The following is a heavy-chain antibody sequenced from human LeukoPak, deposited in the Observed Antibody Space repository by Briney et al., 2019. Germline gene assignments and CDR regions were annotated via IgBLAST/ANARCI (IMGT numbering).Heavy chain of an antibody. CDR1: GGSIGIYY. V-gene: IGHV4-59*01. D-gene: IGHD6-19*01. CDR3: ARGSGWYDP. Sequence: SETLSLTCSVSGGSIGIYYWSWIRQPPGKGLEWIGYVHNSGSTNYNPSLKSRVTMSVDTAKNQFSLNLTSVTAADTAVYSCARGSGWYDPWGQGTLVTVSS. J-gene: IGHJ5*02. CDR2: VHNSGST.